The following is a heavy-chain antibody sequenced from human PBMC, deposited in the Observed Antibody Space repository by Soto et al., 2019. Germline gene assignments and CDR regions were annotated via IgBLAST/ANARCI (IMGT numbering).Heavy chain of an antibody. CDR1: GGSISSYY. CDR3: ARHIRLRYFDWTNSDYYYGMDV. D-gene: IGHD3-9*01. V-gene: IGHV4-59*08. CDR2: IYYSGST. Sequence: QVQLPESGPGLVKPSETLSLTCTVSGGSISSYYWSWIRQPPGKGLEWIVYIYYSGSTNYNPSLKNRVTLSVDTSKNQCTLTLSSVTAADTSVYYCARHIRLRYFDWTNSDYYYGMDVWGQRTTVTVSS. J-gene: IGHJ6*02.